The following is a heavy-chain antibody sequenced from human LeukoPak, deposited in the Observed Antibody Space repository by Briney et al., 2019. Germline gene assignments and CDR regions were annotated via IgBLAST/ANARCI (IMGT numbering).Heavy chain of an antibody. D-gene: IGHD4-11*01. Sequence: SETLSLTCTVSGGSISSYYWSWIRQPPGKGLEWIGYIYYSGSTNYNPSLKSRVIISVDTSKNQFSLKLSSVTAADTAVYYCARSYSNYGFDYWGQGTLVTVSS. CDR2: IYYSGST. J-gene: IGHJ4*02. CDR3: ARSYSNYGFDY. V-gene: IGHV4-59*01. CDR1: GGSISSYY.